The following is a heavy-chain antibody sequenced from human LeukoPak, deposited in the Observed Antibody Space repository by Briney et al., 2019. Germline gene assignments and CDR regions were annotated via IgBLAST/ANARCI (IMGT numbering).Heavy chain of an antibody. D-gene: IGHD6-13*01. Sequence: PSETLSLTCGVYGGSFSGYYWSWIRQPPGKGLEWIGEINHSGSTDYNPSLKSRVTISVDTSKNQFSLKLSSVTAAGTAVYYCGRDLGIAAAGDAFATSGHGKQVTASS. V-gene: IGHV4-34*01. CDR1: GGSFSGYY. CDR3: GRDLGIAAAGDAFAT. J-gene: IGHJ3*02. CDR2: INHSGST.